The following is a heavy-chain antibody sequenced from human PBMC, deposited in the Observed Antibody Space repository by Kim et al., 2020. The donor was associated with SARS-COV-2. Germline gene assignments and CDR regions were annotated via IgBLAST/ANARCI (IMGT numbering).Heavy chain of an antibody. J-gene: IGHJ6*03. CDR3: QFVLRYFDWSWNYYYMDV. CDR1: GFTFSNAW. CDR2: IKSKTDGGTT. V-gene: IGHV3-15*01. D-gene: IGHD3-9*01. Sequence: GGSLRLSCAASGFTFSNAWMSWVRQAPGKGLEWVGRIKSKTDGGTTDYAAPVKGRFTISRDDSKNTLYLQMNSLKTEDTAVYYCQFVLRYFDWSWNYYYMDVWGKGTTVTVSS.